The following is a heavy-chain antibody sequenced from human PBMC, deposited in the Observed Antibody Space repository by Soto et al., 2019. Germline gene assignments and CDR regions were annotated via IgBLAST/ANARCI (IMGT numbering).Heavy chain of an antibody. CDR1: GFTFSSYA. CDR2: ISSNGGST. Sequence: VGSLRLSCSAPGFTFSSYAMHWVRQAPGKGLEYVSAISSNGGSTYYADSVKGRFTISRDNSENTLYLQMSSLRAEDTAVYYCVKDPSGDFDYWGQGTLVTVSS. D-gene: IGHD3-10*01. CDR3: VKDPSGDFDY. V-gene: IGHV3-64D*06. J-gene: IGHJ4*02.